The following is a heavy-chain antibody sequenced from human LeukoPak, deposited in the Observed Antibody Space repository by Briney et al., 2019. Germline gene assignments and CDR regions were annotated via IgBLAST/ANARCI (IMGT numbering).Heavy chain of an antibody. CDR3: AREYYDSRGSQIDY. J-gene: IGHJ4*02. CDR1: GGSISSSSYY. Sequence: SETLSLTCTVSGGSISSSSYYWGWIRQPPGKGLEWIGSIYYSGSTYYNPSLKSRVTISVDTSKNQFSLKLSSVTAADTAVYYCAREYYDSRGSQIDYWGQGPLVPVSS. CDR2: IYYSGST. D-gene: IGHD3-22*01. V-gene: IGHV4-39*07.